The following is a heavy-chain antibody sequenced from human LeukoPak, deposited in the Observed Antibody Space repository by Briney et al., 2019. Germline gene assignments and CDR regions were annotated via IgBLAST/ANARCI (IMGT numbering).Heavy chain of an antibody. J-gene: IGHJ4*02. CDR2: ITSGHST. CDR3: AKDYPECTGSSCSGDAFFDY. V-gene: IGHV3-23*01. Sequence: PPGGSLRLSCAASGFTFSNYAMSWVRQAAGRGLEWVSGITSGHSTFYADSVKGRFTISRDNSKNTVYLQMSSLRADDTAVYYCAKDYPECTGSSCSGDAFFDYWGQGTLVTVSS. D-gene: IGHD2-15*01. CDR1: GFTFSNYA.